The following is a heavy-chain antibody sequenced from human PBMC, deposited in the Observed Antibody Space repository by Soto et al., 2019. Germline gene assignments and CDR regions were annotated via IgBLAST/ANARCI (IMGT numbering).Heavy chain of an antibody. V-gene: IGHV3-30*04. CDR1: GFSFKDYT. CDR3: ARREHDSTTGWHYDGMDV. D-gene: IGHD3-22*01. CDR2: ISYDGGEK. Sequence: QGQLVESGGGVVQPGRSLRLSCVAAGFSFKDYTIHWVRQAPGKGLEWVAFISYDGGEKNYAESVKGRLTISRDNAKNTVFLQLSSLRAEHTGVYYGARREHDSTTGWHYDGMDVWGQGTTVTVSS. J-gene: IGHJ6*02.